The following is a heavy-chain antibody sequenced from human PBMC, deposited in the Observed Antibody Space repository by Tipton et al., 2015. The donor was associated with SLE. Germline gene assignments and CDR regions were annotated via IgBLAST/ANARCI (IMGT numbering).Heavy chain of an antibody. CDR1: GYTFTSYY. D-gene: IGHD3-10*01. V-gene: IGHV1-46*01. J-gene: IGHJ4*02. Sequence: QLVQSGAEVKKPGASVKVSCKASGYTFTSYYMHWVRQAPGQGLEWMGIINPSGGSTSYAQKFQGRVTMTRDTSTSTVYMELSSLRSEDTALYYCARVFNYGSGSGGLDYWGQGTLVTVSS. CDR3: ARVFNYGSGSGGLDY. CDR2: INPSGGST.